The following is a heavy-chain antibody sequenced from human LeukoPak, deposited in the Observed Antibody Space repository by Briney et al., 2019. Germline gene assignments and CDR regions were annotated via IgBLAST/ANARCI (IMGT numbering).Heavy chain of an antibody. CDR2: INPSGGST. CDR1: GYTFTSYY. CDR3: ARDRAFIAAAGYYFDY. V-gene: IGHV1-46*01. J-gene: IGHJ4*02. Sequence: ASVTVSCKASGYTFTSYYMHWVRQAPGQGLEWMGIINPSGGSTSYAQKFQSRVTMTRDMSTSTVYMELSSLRSEDTAVYYCARDRAFIAAAGYYFDYWGQGTLVTVSS. D-gene: IGHD6-13*01.